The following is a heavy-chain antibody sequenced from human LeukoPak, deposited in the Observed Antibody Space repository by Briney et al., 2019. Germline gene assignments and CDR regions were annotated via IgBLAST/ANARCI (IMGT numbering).Heavy chain of an antibody. J-gene: IGHJ4*02. D-gene: IGHD3-10*01. Sequence: ASVKVSCKASGYIFIDYYMHWVRQAPEQGLEWVGLINPSGGYTSNSQKFQGRVTMTRDTSTSTAYMELRILRSDDTAVYYCARALLWFGEPSHIDYWGQGTLVTASS. CDR3: ARALLWFGEPSHIDY. CDR2: INPSGGYT. CDR1: GYIFIDYY. V-gene: IGHV1-46*01.